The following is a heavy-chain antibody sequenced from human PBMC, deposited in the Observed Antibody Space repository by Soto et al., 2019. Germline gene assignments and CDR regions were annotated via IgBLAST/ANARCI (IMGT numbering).Heavy chain of an antibody. J-gene: IGHJ5*01. D-gene: IGHD3-16*01. Sequence: SETLSLTCTVSGDSVTSGNYYWTWIRQPPGKGLEWVGHIYYSGSTNYSPSLKSRVTISLNTPNNQFSLKVTSVTAADTAVYYCARIPIYTYMIYWFAPWGQGTLVTVSS. CDR1: GDSVTSGNYY. CDR3: ARIPIYTYMIYWFAP. CDR2: IYYSGST. V-gene: IGHV4-61*01.